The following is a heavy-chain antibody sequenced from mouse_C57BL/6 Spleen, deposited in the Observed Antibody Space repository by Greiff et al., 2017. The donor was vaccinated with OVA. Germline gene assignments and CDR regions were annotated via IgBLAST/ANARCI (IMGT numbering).Heavy chain of an antibody. CDR1: GYTFTSYW. Sequence: QVQLKESGPELVKPGASVKLSCKASGYTFTSYWMHWVTQRPGQGLEWIGNINPSNGGTNYNEKFKSKATLTVDKSSSTAYMQLSSLTSEDSAVYYCARSPHDAGGYYWGQGTTLTVSS. D-gene: IGHD2-12*01. CDR3: ARSPHDAGGYY. J-gene: IGHJ2*01. CDR2: INPSNGGT. V-gene: IGHV1-53*01.